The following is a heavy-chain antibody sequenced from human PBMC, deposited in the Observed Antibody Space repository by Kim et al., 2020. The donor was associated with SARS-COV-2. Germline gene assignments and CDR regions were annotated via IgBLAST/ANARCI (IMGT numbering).Heavy chain of an antibody. Sequence: DSAKGRCTSSRDNRKNSLYLQMNSLRAEDTDLYYCAKDSSIAAAEGCMDVWGQGTTVTVSS. V-gene: IGHV3-43D*03. J-gene: IGHJ6*02. D-gene: IGHD6-13*01. CDR3: AKDSSIAAAEGCMDV.